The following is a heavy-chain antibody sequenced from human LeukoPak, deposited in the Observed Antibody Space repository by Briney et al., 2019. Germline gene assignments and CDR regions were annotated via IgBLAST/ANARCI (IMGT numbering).Heavy chain of an antibody. CDR2: INPKSGGT. Sequence: GASVKVSCKASGYTFTGYYMHWVRHAPGQGLEWMGWINPKSGGTNYAQKFQGRVTMTRDTSISTAYMELSRLRSDDTVVYYWARASSTNSINDYWGQGTLVTVSS. D-gene: IGHD5-12*01. V-gene: IGHV1-2*02. CDR1: GYTFTGYY. J-gene: IGHJ4*02. CDR3: ARASSTNSINDY.